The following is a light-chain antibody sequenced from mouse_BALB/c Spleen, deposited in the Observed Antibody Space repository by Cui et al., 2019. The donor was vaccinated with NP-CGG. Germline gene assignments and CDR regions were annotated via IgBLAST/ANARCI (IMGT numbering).Light chain of an antibody. CDR2: GTK. CDR3: ALWYSNHWV. V-gene: IGLV1*01. CDR1: TGAVTTTNY. J-gene: IGLJ1*01. Sequence: QAFVTQESALTTSPGETVTLTCRSSTGAVTTTNYANWVQEKPDHLFNGLIGGTKNRAPGVPARFSGSLIGDKAALTITGAQTEDEAIYFCALWYSNHWVFGGGTKMTVL.